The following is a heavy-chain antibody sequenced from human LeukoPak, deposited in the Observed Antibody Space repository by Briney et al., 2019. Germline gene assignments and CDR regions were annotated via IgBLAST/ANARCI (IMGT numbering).Heavy chain of an antibody. CDR2: ISSTASTV. D-gene: IGHD1-26*01. J-gene: IGHJ4*02. Sequence: TGGSLRLSCAASGFSFSSYEMSWVRQAPGKGQEWVSYISSTASTVHYIDSVEGRFTISRDNAKNSLYLQMNSLRAEDTAVYYCARLRSGSYWGNFDYWGQGTLVTVSS. CDR1: GFSFSSYE. V-gene: IGHV3-48*03. CDR3: ARLRSGSYWGNFDY.